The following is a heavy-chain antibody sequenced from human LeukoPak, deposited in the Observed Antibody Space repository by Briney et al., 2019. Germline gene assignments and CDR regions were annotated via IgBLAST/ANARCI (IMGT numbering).Heavy chain of an antibody. CDR2: IYYSGST. CDR3: ARVPTGHFSADTFDI. Sequence: SETLSLTCTVSGGSISSYYWSWIRQPPGKGLEWIGYIYYSGSTNYNPSLKSRATISVDTSKNQFSLKLSSVTAADTAVYYCARVPTGHFSADTFDIWGQGTMVTVST. CDR1: GGSISSYY. D-gene: IGHD4-17*01. J-gene: IGHJ3*02. V-gene: IGHV4-59*01.